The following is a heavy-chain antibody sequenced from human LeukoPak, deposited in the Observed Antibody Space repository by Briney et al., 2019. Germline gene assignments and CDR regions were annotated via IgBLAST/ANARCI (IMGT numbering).Heavy chain of an antibody. V-gene: IGHV3-23*01. CDR2: ISGSGGST. J-gene: IGHJ4*02. CDR3: ARFGYSGWNLEN. CDR1: GFTFSSYA. Sequence: GGSLRLSCAASGFTFSSYAMSWVRQAPGKGLEWVSVISGSGGSTYYADSVKGRFTISRDDTESSLYVQMNSLRDEDTAVYYCARFGYSGWNLENWGQGTLVTVSS. D-gene: IGHD5-12*01.